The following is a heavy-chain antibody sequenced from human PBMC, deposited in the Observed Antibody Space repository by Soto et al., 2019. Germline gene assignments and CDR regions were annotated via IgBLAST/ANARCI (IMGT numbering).Heavy chain of an antibody. CDR3: ARTDGGNSGYYYYGMDV. CDR2: IYPGDSDT. D-gene: IGHD2-21*02. J-gene: IGHJ6*02. Sequence: GESLQISFKGSGYSFTSYWIGWVRQMPGKGLEWMGIIYPGDSDTRYSPSFQGQVTISADKSISTAYLQWSSLRASDTAMYYCARTDGGNSGYYYYGMDVWGQGTTVTVSS. V-gene: IGHV5-51*01. CDR1: GYSFTSYW.